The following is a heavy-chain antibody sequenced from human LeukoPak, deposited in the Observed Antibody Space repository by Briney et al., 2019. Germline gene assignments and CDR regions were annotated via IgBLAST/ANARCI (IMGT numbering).Heavy chain of an antibody. CDR2: INPNSGGT. V-gene: IGHV1-2*02. CDR1: GYTFTGYY. Sequence: ASVKVSCKASGYTFTGYYMHWVRQAPGQGLEWMGWINPNSGGTNYAQKFQGRVTMTRDTSISTAYMELSRLRSDDTAVYYCARKLRVRGVTHFDYWGQGTLVTVSS. J-gene: IGHJ4*02. D-gene: IGHD3-10*01. CDR3: ARKLRVRGVTHFDY.